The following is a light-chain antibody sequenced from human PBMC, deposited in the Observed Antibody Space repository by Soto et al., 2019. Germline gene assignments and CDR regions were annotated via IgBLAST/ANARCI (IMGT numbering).Light chain of an antibody. V-gene: IGLV2-8*01. Sequence: QSVLTQPPSASGSPGQSVTISCTGTSSDVGGYNYVSWYQHHPGKAPKLMIYEVSKRPSGVPDRFSGSKSGNTAALTVSGLQSEDEYDYYCSYYAGSNNYVFGTGTKFTVL. CDR1: SSDVGGYNY. J-gene: IGLJ1*01. CDR3: SYYAGSNNYV. CDR2: EVS.